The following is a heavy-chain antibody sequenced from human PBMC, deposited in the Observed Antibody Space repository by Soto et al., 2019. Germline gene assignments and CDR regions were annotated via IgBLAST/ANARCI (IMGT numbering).Heavy chain of an antibody. Sequence: GGSLRLSCAASGFTFSSYAMSWVRQAPGKGLEWVSAISGSGGSTYYADSVKGRFTISRDNSKNTLYLEMNSLRAEDTAVYYCAKAVWIAAAGMRLDYWGQGTLVTVSS. CDR1: GFTFSSYA. V-gene: IGHV3-23*01. D-gene: IGHD6-13*01. CDR3: AKAVWIAAAGMRLDY. CDR2: ISGSGGST. J-gene: IGHJ4*02.